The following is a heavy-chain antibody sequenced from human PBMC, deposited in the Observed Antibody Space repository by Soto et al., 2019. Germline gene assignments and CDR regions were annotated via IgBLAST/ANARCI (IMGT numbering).Heavy chain of an antibody. J-gene: IGHJ4*02. CDR3: ARGPYYDSSGYYLRTVY. V-gene: IGHV4-34*01. CDR2: INHSGST. CDR1: GGSFSGYY. Sequence: QVQLQQWGAGLLKPSETLSLTCAVYGGSFSGYYWSWIRQPPGKGLEWIGEINHSGSTNYIPSLKSRVTISVDTSKNQFSLKLSSVTAADTAVYYCARGPYYDSSGYYLRTVYWGQGTLVTVSS. D-gene: IGHD3-22*01.